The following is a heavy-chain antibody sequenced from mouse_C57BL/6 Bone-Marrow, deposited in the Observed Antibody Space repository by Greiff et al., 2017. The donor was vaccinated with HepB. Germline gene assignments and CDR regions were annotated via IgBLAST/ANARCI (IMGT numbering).Heavy chain of an antibody. J-gene: IGHJ4*01. CDR1: GYTFTNYW. V-gene: IGHV1-63*01. D-gene: IGHD2-4*01. Sequence: QVQLKQSGAELVRPGTSVKMSCKASGYTFTNYWIGWAKQRPGHGLEWIGDIYPGGGYTNYNEKFKGKATLTADKSSSTAYMQFSSLTSEDSAIYYCASGGLRRGYAMDYWGQGTSVTVSS. CDR2: IYPGGGYT. CDR3: ASGGLRRGYAMDY.